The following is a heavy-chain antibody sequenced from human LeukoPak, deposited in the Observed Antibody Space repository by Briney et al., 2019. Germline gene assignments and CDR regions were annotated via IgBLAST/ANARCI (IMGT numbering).Heavy chain of an antibody. Sequence: GASVKVSCKVSGYTLTELSMHWVRQAPGKGLEWMGGFDPEDGETIYAQKFQGRVTMTEDTSTDTAYMELSSLRSEDTAVYYCATSFGYCDSSGYYYWGQGTLVTVSS. CDR2: FDPEDGET. CDR1: GYTLTELS. V-gene: IGHV1-24*01. D-gene: IGHD3-22*01. CDR3: ATSFGYCDSSGYYY. J-gene: IGHJ4*02.